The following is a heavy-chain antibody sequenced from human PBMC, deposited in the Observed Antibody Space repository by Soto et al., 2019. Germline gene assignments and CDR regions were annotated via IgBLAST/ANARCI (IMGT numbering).Heavy chain of an antibody. CDR2: ISGSGGST. CDR3: TKDGYSSDWDPIDY. CDR1: GFTFSSYT. V-gene: IGHV3-23*01. Sequence: EVQLLESGGGLVQPGGSLRLSCAASGFTFSSYTMSWVRQAPGKGLEWVSAISGSGGSTYYADSAKGRFTISRDNPKNTLYLQMNSLGAEDTAVYYCTKDGYSSDWDPIDYWGQGTLVTVSS. J-gene: IGHJ4*02. D-gene: IGHD5-12*01.